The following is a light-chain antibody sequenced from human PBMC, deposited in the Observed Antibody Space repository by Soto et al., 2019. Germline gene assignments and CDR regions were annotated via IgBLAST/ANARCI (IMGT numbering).Light chain of an antibody. CDR2: DVS. J-gene: IGLJ3*02. CDR3: ISYTRSGTRV. V-gene: IGLV2-14*03. Sequence: QSALTQPASVSGSPGQSITISCTGTSSDVGGYNYVSWYQQHPDKAPKLVIYDVSNRPSGVSNRFSASKSGNTASLTISGQQAEDEADYYCISYTRSGTRVFGGGTQLTVL. CDR1: SSDVGGYNY.